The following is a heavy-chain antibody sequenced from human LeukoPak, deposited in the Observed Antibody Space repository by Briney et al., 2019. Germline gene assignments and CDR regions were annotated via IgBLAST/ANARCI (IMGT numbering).Heavy chain of an antibody. CDR1: GFTISSDH. CDR3: ARGLTMGNPFDF. J-gene: IGHJ4*02. CDR2: LYTGGST. D-gene: IGHD3-10*01. Sequence: GGSLRLSCAASGFTISSDHMNWVRQAPRKGLEWVSVLYTGGSTYYADSVRGRFTISRDTSKSTLYLQMNSLRAEDTAVYYCARGLTMGNPFDFWGQGTLVTVSS. V-gene: IGHV3-66*02.